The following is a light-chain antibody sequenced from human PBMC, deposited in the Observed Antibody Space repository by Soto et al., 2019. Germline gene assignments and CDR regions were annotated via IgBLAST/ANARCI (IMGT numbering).Light chain of an antibody. Sequence: EIMMTQSPATLSVSPGERATLSCRASQSVTSYLAWYQHKPGPAPRLLISGASTRITGIPARFSGSGSGTDFTLTFISLHSEYFAVYYCQQYNNWPRTFGQWTKVEIK. V-gene: IGKV3-15*01. CDR1: QSVTSY. CDR2: GAS. CDR3: QQYNNWPRT. J-gene: IGKJ1*01.